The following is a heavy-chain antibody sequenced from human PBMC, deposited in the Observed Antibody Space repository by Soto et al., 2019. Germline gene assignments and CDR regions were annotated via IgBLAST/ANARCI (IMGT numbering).Heavy chain of an antibody. D-gene: IGHD3-22*01. Sequence: GGSLRLSCAASGFTFSSYAMSWVRQAPGKGLEWVSAISGSGDSTYYAYSVKGRFTISRDNSKNTLYLQMNSLRAEDTAVYYCAKDRVITMIVVVITHFDYWGQGTLVTVSS. CDR2: ISGSGDST. CDR3: AKDRVITMIVVVITHFDY. V-gene: IGHV3-23*01. CDR1: GFTFSSYA. J-gene: IGHJ4*02.